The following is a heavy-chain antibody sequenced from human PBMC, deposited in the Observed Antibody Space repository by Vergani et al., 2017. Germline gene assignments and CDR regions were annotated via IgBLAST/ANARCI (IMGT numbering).Heavy chain of an antibody. D-gene: IGHD3-10*01. CDR3: AKAGSVTSGSLQYNFYMDV. J-gene: IGHJ6*03. CDR1: GFTFSHYS. V-gene: IGHV3-21*06. CDR2: ISGNNDDV. Sequence: EVQMVESGGGLVKPGGSLRLSCVASGFTFSHYSMNWVRQAPGKGLEWVSSISGNNDDVYYADSVKGRFTISRDNSKNTLDLQMNSLRTQDTAVYYCAKAGSVTSGSLQYNFYMDVWGKGTTVTVS.